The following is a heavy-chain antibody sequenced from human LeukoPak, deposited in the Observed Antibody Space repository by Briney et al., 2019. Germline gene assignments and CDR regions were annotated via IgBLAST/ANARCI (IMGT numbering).Heavy chain of an antibody. CDR1: GYTFTGYF. Sequence: GASVKVSCKASGYTFTGYFLHWVRQPPGQGLEWMAWINPNNGDTNYAQKFQGRVTMTRDTSISTAYMELSRLRSDDTAVYYCAREGLVTSASYSWGQGTLVTVSS. CDR3: AREGLVTSASYS. J-gene: IGHJ4*02. V-gene: IGHV1-2*02. D-gene: IGHD3/OR15-3a*01. CDR2: INPNNGDT.